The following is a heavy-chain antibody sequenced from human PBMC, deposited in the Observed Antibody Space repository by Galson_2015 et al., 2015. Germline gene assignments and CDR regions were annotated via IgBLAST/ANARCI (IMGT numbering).Heavy chain of an antibody. CDR2: ISSSSSTI. V-gene: IGHV3-48*02. CDR1: GFTFSSYS. D-gene: IGHD2-15*01. J-gene: IGHJ4*02. CDR3: AREPYCSGGSCYGFDY. Sequence: SLRLSCAASGFTFSSYSMNWVRQAPGKGLEWVSYISSSSSTIYYADSMKGRFTISRDNAKNSLYLQMNSLRDEDTAVYYCAREPYCSGGSCYGFDYWGRGTLVTVSS.